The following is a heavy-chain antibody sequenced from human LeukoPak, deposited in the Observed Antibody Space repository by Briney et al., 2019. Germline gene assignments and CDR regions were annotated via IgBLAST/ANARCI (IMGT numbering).Heavy chain of an antibody. D-gene: IGHD7-27*01. J-gene: IGHJ4*02. CDR2: IIPIFGTA. Sequence: SVKVSCRASGGTFSSYAISWVRQAPGQGLEWMGGIIPIFGTANYAQKFQGRVAITADESTSTAYMELGSLRSEDTAVYYCARAPRSWGFDYWGQGTLVTVSS. CDR1: GGTFSSYA. V-gene: IGHV1-69*13. CDR3: ARAPRSWGFDY.